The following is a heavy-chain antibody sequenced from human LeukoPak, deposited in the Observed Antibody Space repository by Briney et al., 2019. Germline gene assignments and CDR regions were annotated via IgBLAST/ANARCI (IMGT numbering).Heavy chain of an antibody. Sequence: SETLSLTCTVSGGSISSYYWSWIRRPPGKGLEWIGYIYYSGSTNYNPSLKSRVTISVDTSKNQFSLKLSSVTAADTAVYYCARDLDDILFYYWGQGTLVTVSS. CDR3: ARDLDDILFYY. CDR1: GGSISSYY. D-gene: IGHD3-9*01. CDR2: IYYSGST. V-gene: IGHV4-59*01. J-gene: IGHJ4*02.